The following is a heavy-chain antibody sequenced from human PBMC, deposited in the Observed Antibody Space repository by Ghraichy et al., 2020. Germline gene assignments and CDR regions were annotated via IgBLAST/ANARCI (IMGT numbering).Heavy chain of an antibody. CDR2: IKQDGREQ. V-gene: IGHV3-7*03. Sequence: GGSLRLSCAGSGFTFSRHYMTWVRQAPGRGLEWVANIKQDGREQFYVDFAKGRFAISRDNAKNLVFLQMNSLSVDDTAVYYCVREALIVGVDDAFEIWGPGRTVSVSS. D-gene: IGHD3/OR15-3a*01. J-gene: IGHJ3*02. CDR3: VREALIVGVDDAFEI. CDR1: GFTFSRHY.